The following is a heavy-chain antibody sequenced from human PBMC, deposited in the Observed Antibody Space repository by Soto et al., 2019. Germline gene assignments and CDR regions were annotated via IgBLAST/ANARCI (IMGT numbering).Heavy chain of an antibody. D-gene: IGHD2-21*02. CDR1: VFIHSMYS. V-gene: IGHV3-7*03. CDR2: IPQEGSDG. J-gene: IGHJ6*02. Sequence: WGALRLSCQVSVFIHSMYSMTWVRQAPWKGLEWVAKIPQEGSDGHYVDSVKGRFTISRDNAKNSVYQQMNSLRAEDTAVYYCARDQLILPAHDFFYGSDVWGQGAKVTVSS. CDR3: ARDQLILPAHDFFYGSDV.